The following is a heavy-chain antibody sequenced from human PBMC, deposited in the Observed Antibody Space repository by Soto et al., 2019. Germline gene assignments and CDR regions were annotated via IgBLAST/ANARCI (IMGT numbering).Heavy chain of an antibody. CDR1: GFTFSTYW. CDR2: IGEDGSEK. J-gene: IGHJ6*02. D-gene: IGHD2-15*01. Sequence: RLSCTASGFTFSTYWMSWVRQAPGMGLEWVANIGEDGSEKYYVDSVKGRFTISRDNAKNSLYLQMNSLRADDTAVYYCARGSGGHNYYYGMDVWGPGTTVTVSS. CDR3: ARGSGGHNYYYGMDV. V-gene: IGHV3-7*03.